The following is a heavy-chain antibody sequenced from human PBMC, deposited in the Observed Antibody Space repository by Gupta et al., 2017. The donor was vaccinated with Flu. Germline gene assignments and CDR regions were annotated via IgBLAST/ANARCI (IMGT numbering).Heavy chain of an antibody. CDR1: GGTFSSNA. J-gene: IGHJ4*02. V-gene: IGHV1-69*01. D-gene: IGHD6-13*01. CDR2: IIPIFGTA. Sequence: QVQLVQSGAEVTKPGSSVKGSCKASGGTFSSNAISWVRQAPGQGLEWMGVIIPIFGTANYAQKFQGRVTITADESTSTAYMELSSLRSEDTAVYYCARDLGRRAAAGDAFDYGGQGTLVTVAS. CDR3: ARDLGRRAAAGDAFDY.